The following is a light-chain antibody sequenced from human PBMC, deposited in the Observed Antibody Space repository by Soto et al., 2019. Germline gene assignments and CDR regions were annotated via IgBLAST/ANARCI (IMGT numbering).Light chain of an antibody. CDR1: SSDVGGYNY. Sequence: LTQPPSASGSPGQPVTISCTGTSSDVGGYNYVSWYQQYPGKAPKLMIYEVSKRPSGVPDRFSGSKSGNTASLTVSGLQAEEEADYYCSSYAYSNYFYVFGTGTEVTVL. CDR3: SSYAYSNYFYV. V-gene: IGLV2-8*01. CDR2: EVS. J-gene: IGLJ1*01.